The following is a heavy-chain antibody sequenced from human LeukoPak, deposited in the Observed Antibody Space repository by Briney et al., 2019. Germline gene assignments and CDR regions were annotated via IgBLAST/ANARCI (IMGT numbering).Heavy chain of an antibody. CDR1: GFTFSRYW. J-gene: IGHJ4*02. CDR3: ARVLVPAGIYFDY. D-gene: IGHD2-2*01. V-gene: IGHV3-7*01. CDR2: IKQDGSEK. Sequence: GGSLRLSCAASGFTFSRYWMSWVRQAPGKGLEWVANIKQDGSEKYYVDSVKGRFTISRDNAKNSLYLQMNSLRAEDTAVYYCARVLVPAGIYFDYWGQGTLVTVSS.